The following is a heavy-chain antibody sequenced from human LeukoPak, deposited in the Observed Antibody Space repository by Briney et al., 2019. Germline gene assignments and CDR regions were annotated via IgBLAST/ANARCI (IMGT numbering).Heavy chain of an antibody. V-gene: IGHV4-39*01. D-gene: IGHD2-2*01. Sequence: SETLSLTCTVSGGSISSSPYYWGWIRQPPGKGLEWIGTTYYRGSTYSNPSLNSRVTISLDTSKNQFSLRLRSVTAADTALYYCARHYLSDGILSTFDPWGQGTLVTVSS. J-gene: IGHJ5*02. CDR3: ARHYLSDGILSTFDP. CDR2: TYYRGST. CDR1: GGSISSSPYY.